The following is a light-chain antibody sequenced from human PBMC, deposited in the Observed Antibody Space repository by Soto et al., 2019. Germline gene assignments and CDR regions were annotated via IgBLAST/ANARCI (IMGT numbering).Light chain of an antibody. CDR3: QQSNSFPRT. J-gene: IGKJ1*01. V-gene: IGKV1-12*01. CDR2: DTS. CDR1: QGIRRW. Sequence: DIRMTQSPSSVSASVGDRVTITCRASQGIRRWLAWYQQKPGKAPKLLIYDTSTLQSGVPSRFSCSGSVTDFTLFINSLQPEDFATYYCQQSNSFPRTFGQGTKVEIK.